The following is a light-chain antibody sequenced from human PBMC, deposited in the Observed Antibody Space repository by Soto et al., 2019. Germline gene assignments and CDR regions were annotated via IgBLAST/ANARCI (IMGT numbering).Light chain of an antibody. CDR2: GAS. V-gene: IGKV3-20*01. Sequence: EIVLTQSPGTLSLSPGERATLSCRASQSVSSSYLAWYQQKPGQAPRLLIYGASSRATGIPDRFSGSGSGTDFTLXXXXLEPEDFAVYYCQQXXSPFGGGTKVEIK. CDR3: QQXXSP. J-gene: IGKJ4*01. CDR1: QSVSSSY.